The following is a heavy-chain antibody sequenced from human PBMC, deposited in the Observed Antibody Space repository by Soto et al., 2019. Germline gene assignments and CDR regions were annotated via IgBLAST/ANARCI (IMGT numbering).Heavy chain of an antibody. CDR2: ISPYSGNT. J-gene: IGHJ6*02. V-gene: IGHV1-18*01. Sequence: QVQLVQSGDEVRKPGSSVKVSCKASGYIFVNYGIAWVRQAPGQGLEWMGWISPYSGNTHYASKVQGRLTMTTDTSTSTAYMDLGSLTADDTDVYYWGMGDNDVTPTPQDVWGQGTTVTVSS. CDR1: GYIFVNYG. D-gene: IGHD3-16*01. CDR3: GMGDNDVTPTPQDV.